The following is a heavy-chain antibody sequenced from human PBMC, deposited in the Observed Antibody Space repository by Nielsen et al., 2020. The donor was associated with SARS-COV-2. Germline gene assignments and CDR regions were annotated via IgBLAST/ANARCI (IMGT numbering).Heavy chain of an antibody. V-gene: IGHV3-21*01. D-gene: IGHD6-13*01. Sequence: ESLKISCAASGFTFRSYSMNWVRQAPGKGLEWVSSISSSSSYIYYADSVKGRFTISRDNAKNSLYLQMNSLRAEDTAVYYCATNPAAAANYYYYYGMDVWGQGTTVTVSS. CDR3: ATNPAAAANYYYYYGMDV. CDR2: ISSSSSYI. CDR1: GFTFRSYS. J-gene: IGHJ6*02.